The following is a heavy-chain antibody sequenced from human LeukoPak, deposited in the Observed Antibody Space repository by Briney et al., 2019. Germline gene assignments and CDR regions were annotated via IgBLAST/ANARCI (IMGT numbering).Heavy chain of an antibody. CDR2: ISAYNGNT. CDR3: ARASYCSSTSCYFTKYNWFDP. J-gene: IGHJ5*02. V-gene: IGHV1-18*01. Sequence: ASVKVSCKASGYTFTSYGISWVRQAPGQGLEWMGWISAYNGNTNYAQKLQGRVTMTTDTSTSTAYMELRSLRSDDTAVYHCARASYCSSTSCYFTKYNWFDPWGQGTLVTVSS. D-gene: IGHD2-2*01. CDR1: GYTFTSYG.